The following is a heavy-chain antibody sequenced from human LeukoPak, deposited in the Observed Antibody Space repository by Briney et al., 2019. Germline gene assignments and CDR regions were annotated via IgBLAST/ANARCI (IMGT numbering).Heavy chain of an antibody. Sequence: GGSLRLSCAASVFIFSSYGMHWVRQAPGKGLEWVACIRYDASNKYYADSVKGRFTISRDNSKNTVYLQMNSLRAEDTAVYYCAKAPSNGQLIDYWGQGILVTVSS. CDR1: VFIFSSYG. CDR3: AKAPSNGQLIDY. CDR2: IRYDASNK. J-gene: IGHJ4*02. D-gene: IGHD6-13*01. V-gene: IGHV3-30*02.